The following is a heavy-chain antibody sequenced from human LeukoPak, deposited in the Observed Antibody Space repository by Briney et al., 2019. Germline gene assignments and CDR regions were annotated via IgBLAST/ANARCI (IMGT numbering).Heavy chain of an antibody. D-gene: IGHD4-17*01. J-gene: IGHJ4*02. V-gene: IGHV4-61*02. CDR3: AATVTTEGGWPFEPHIRI. CDR1: GGSISSGSYY. Sequence: SETLSLTCTVSGGSISSGSYYWSWIRQPAGKGLEWIGRIYTSGSTNYNPSLKSRVTISVDTSKNQFSLKLSSVTAADTAVYYCAATVTTEGGWPFEPHIRICGQGTLVTVSS. CDR2: IYTSGST.